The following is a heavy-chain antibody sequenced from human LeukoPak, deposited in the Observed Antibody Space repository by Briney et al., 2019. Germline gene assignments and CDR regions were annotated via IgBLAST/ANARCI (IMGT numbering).Heavy chain of an antibody. CDR3: ATDSMVALRKDYYYGMDV. J-gene: IGHJ6*02. CDR2: IIPIFGTA. Sequence: GSSVKVSCKASGGTFSSYAISWVRQAPGQGLEWMGGIIPIFGTANYAQKLQGRVTMTEDTSTDTAYMELSSLRSEDTAVYYCATDSMVALRKDYYYGMDVWGQGTTVTVSS. V-gene: IGHV1-69*06. D-gene: IGHD2-15*01. CDR1: GGTFSSYA.